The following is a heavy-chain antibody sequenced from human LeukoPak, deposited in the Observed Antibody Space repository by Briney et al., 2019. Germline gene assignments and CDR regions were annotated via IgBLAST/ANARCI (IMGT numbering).Heavy chain of an antibody. Sequence: GGSLRLSFVASGFTFSSYSMNWVRQAPGKGLEWLSYFSSGGATTYYADSVKGRFTISRDNAKNSVYLQMNSLRAEDTAVYYCATVRSAYYYDSSAYYYYDAFDMWGQGTMVTVSS. J-gene: IGHJ3*02. CDR3: ATVRSAYYYDSSAYYYYDAFDM. CDR2: FSSGGATT. CDR1: GFTFSSYS. V-gene: IGHV3-48*01. D-gene: IGHD3-22*01.